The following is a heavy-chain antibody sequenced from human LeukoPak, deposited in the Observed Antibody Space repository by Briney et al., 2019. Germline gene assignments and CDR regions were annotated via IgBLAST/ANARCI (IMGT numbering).Heavy chain of an antibody. CDR2: INYSGTT. J-gene: IGHJ4*01. CDR3: ARLFDS. V-gene: IGHV4-39*01. Sequence: PSETLSLTCTVSGGAISNDNFYWGWVRQPPGKGLEWVGSINYSGTTYYNPSLRGRVSISVDTSRTQFFLRLSSVTAADTAVYYCARLFDSWGDGNLVTVSS. CDR1: GGAISNDNFY.